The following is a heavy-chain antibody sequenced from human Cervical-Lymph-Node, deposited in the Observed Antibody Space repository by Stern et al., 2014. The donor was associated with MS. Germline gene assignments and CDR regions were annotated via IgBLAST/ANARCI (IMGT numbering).Heavy chain of an antibody. CDR2: IYPYDSDT. CDR3: ARHVQGFDY. Sequence: EVQLEESGAGVKKPGESLKISCKLSGYSFTIYYIAWVRQMPGKGLEWMGVIYPYDSDTTYSPSFQGQVTISADKSITTAYLQWSSLRASDTAMYYCARHVQGFDYWGQGTLVTVSS. J-gene: IGHJ4*02. V-gene: IGHV5-51*01. CDR1: GYSFTIYY.